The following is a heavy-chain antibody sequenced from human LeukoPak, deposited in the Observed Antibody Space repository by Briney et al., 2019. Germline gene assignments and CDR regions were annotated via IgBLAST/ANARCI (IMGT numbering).Heavy chain of an antibody. CDR1: GFTFSSYG. V-gene: IGHV3-23*01. CDR3: SKCALRSRWRGRHYYDMDV. J-gene: IGHJ6*03. D-gene: IGHD4-23*01. Sequence: PGGSLRLSCAASGFTFSSYGMSWVRQAPGQGLEWVSAISGSGGSTYYADSVKGTFTIATANSKNTLYLQMNSPRADDTAVYYGSKCALRSRWRGRHYYDMDVWGKGTTVTITS. CDR2: ISGSGGST.